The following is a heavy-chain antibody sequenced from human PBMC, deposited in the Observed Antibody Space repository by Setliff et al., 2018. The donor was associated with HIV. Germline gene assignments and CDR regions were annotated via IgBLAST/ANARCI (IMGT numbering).Heavy chain of an antibody. D-gene: IGHD3-9*01. CDR3: ARKGAGYNTYYFDY. CDR2: IYSSGST. Sequence: SETLSLTCTVSGGSISGYYWSWIRQSPGKGLEWIGYIYSSGSTNFNPSLKSRVTLSIDTSQNQFSLKLNSITAADTAVYYCARKGAGYNTYYFDYWGQGALVTVSS. J-gene: IGHJ4*02. CDR1: GGSISGYY. V-gene: IGHV4-4*09.